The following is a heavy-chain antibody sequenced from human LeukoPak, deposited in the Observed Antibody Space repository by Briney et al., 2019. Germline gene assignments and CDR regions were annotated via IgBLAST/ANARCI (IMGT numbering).Heavy chain of an antibody. V-gene: IGHV3-7*01. CDR1: GFTFSSYW. CDR2: IKQDGSEK. J-gene: IGHJ4*02. Sequence: PGGSLRLSCAASGFTFSSYWMSWVRQAPGKGLEWVANIKQDGSEKYYVDSVKGRFTISTDNAKNSLYLQMNSLRAEDTAVYYCARDRDPLYNWNLEYYFDYWGQGTLVTVSS. D-gene: IGHD1-20*01. CDR3: ARDRDPLYNWNLEYYFDY.